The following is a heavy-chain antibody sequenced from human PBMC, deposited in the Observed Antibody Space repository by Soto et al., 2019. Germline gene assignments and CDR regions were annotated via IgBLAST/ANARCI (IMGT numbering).Heavy chain of an antibody. D-gene: IGHD6-6*01. Sequence: VASVKVSCKASGGTLSSYTISWVRQAPGQGLEWMGRIIPILGIANYAQKFQGRVTITADKSTSTAYMELSSLRSEDTAVYYCARSMGSSSIPWFDPWGQGTLVTVSS. CDR1: GGTLSSYT. CDR2: IIPILGIA. J-gene: IGHJ5*02. V-gene: IGHV1-69*02. CDR3: ARSMGSSSIPWFDP.